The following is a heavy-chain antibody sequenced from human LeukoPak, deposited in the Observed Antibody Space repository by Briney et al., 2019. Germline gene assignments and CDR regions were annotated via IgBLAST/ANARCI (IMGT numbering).Heavy chain of an antibody. J-gene: IGHJ6*04. D-gene: IGHD6-6*01. CDR1: GGSISSGSYY. CDR3: ARAHSSSSXXXYYXXXDV. CDR2: IYTSGST. Sequence: SQTLSLTCTVSGGSISSGSYYWSWIRQPAGKGLEWIGRIYTSGSTNYNPSLKSRVTISVDTSKNQFSLKLCSVTAADTAAYYXARAHSSSSXXXYYXXXDVWGKGTTXTVSS. V-gene: IGHV4-61*02.